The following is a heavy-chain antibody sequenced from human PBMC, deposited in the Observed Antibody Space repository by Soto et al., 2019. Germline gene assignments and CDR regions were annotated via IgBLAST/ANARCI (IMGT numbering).Heavy chain of an antibody. D-gene: IGHD4-17*01. J-gene: IGHJ4*02. Sequence: QVQLQESGPGLVKPSQTLSLTCTVSGGSISSGGYYWSWIRQHPGKGLEWIGYIYYSGSTYYNPSLKSRVXXSXDXXKNQFSLKLSSVTAADTAVYYCARNYGGNSAYLDYWGQGTLVTVSS. CDR3: ARNYGGNSAYLDY. CDR1: GGSISSGGYY. CDR2: IYYSGST. V-gene: IGHV4-31*03.